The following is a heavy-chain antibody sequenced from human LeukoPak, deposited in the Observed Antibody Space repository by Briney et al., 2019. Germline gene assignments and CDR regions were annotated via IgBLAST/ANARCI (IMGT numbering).Heavy chain of an antibody. CDR1: GGSISSSNYY. Sequence: SETLSLTCTVSGGSISSSNYYWSWIRQHPGKGLEWIGYIYYSGSTYYSPSLKSRVTISVDTCKNQFSLKLSSVTAADTAVYYCARARRDGYNYFDYWGQGTLVTVSS. V-gene: IGHV4-31*03. CDR2: IYYSGST. J-gene: IGHJ4*02. D-gene: IGHD5-24*01. CDR3: ARARRDGYNYFDY.